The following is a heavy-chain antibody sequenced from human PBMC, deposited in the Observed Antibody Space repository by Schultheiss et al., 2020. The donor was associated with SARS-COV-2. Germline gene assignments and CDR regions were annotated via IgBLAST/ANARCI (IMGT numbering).Heavy chain of an antibody. CDR2: IYYTGST. D-gene: IGHD6-19*01. CDR1: GGSVSSGSYY. CDR3: ARGKLTSSGWYLGEDY. Sequence: SETLSLTCTVSGGSVSSGSYYWSWIRQPPGKGLEWIGYIYYTGSTNYNPSLKSRVTISVDTSKNQFSLKLSSVTAADTAVYYCARGKLTSSGWYLGEDYWGQGTLVTVSS. V-gene: IGHV4-61*01. J-gene: IGHJ4*02.